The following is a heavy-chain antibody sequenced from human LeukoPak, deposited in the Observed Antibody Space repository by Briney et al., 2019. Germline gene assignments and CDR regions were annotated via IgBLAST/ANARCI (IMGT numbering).Heavy chain of an antibody. CDR2: ISSSSSYI. Sequence: GGSLRLSCAASGFTFSSYSMNWVRQAPGKGLEWVSYISSSSSYIYYADSVKGRFTISRDNAKNSLYLQMNSLRAEDTAVYYCARELAASYMDVWGKGTTVTVSS. D-gene: IGHD6-6*01. V-gene: IGHV3-21*05. CDR1: GFTFSSYS. CDR3: ARELAASYMDV. J-gene: IGHJ6*03.